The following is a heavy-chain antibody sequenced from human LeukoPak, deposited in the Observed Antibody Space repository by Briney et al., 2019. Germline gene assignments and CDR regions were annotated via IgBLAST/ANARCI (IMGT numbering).Heavy chain of an antibody. CDR3: AKDEVIAVAVIFSY. CDR2: ISGSGGST. V-gene: IGHV3-23*01. D-gene: IGHD6-19*01. J-gene: IGHJ4*02. CDR1: GFTFSSYA. Sequence: GGSLRLSCAASGFTFSSYAMSWVRQAPGKRLEWVSAISGSGGSTYYADSVKGRFTISRDNSKNTLYLQMNSLRAEDTAVYYCAKDEVIAVAVIFSYWGQGTLVTVSS.